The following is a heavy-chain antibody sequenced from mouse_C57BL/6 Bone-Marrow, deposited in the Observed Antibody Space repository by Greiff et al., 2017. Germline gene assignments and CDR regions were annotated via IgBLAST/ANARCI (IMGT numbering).Heavy chain of an antibody. CDR2: INPSTGGT. Sequence: EVQLQQSGPELVKPGASVTISCKASGYSFTGYYMNWVKQSPEKSLEWIGEINPSTGGTPYNQKFKAKATLTVDKASSTAYMQLKSLTSEDSAVYYCARKGDGLGDYWGQGTSVTVSS. J-gene: IGHJ4*01. V-gene: IGHV1-42*01. CDR1: GYSFTGYY. CDR3: ARKGDGLGDY. D-gene: IGHD2-3*01.